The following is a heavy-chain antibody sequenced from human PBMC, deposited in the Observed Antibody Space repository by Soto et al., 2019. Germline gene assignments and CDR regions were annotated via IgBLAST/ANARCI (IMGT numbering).Heavy chain of an antibody. CDR1: GGSFSGYY. Sequence: QVQLPQWGAGLLKPSETLSLTCAVYGGSFSGYYWRWIRQPPGQGLEWIGEITHSGSTNYNPSLKSRVTRSVDTSKNQFYLKLSCVTAADTAVYYCAIGGRILVATKDFDYCGQGTLVTVSS. CDR2: ITHSGST. D-gene: IGHD5-12*01. J-gene: IGHJ4*02. CDR3: AIGGRILVATKDFDY. V-gene: IGHV4-34*01.